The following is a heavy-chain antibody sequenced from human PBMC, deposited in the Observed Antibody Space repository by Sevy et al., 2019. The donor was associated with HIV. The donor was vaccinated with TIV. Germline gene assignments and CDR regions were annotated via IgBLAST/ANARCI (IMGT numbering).Heavy chain of an antibody. V-gene: IGHV3-23*01. CDR3: AGARYDSSGSFDAFDI. J-gene: IGHJ3*02. CDR2: IFRNFRGVDVT. D-gene: IGHD3-22*01. CDR1: GFTFSTYA. Sequence: GGSLRLSCTTSGFTFSTYAMTWVRQAPGKGLEWVSTIFRNFRGVDVTYYADSVKGRFTISRDSSRNTLCLQMNSLRAEDTAIYYCAGARYDSSGSFDAFDIWGQGTMVTVSS.